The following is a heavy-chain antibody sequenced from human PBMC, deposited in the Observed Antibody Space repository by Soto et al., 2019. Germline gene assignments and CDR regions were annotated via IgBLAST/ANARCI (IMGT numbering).Heavy chain of an antibody. D-gene: IGHD1-26*01. CDR2: IIPISGTA. CDR3: ARVPLVGALFQYSFDY. CDR1: RYAFTSWA. Sequence: ASVKGCWKADRYAFTSWAMNWIRQYPEPGLEWMGGIIPISGTANYAQKFQGRFTITADKSTSTAYMELSSLRSEDKAVYYCARVPLVGALFQYSFDYWGQGTLVTVSS. V-gene: IGHV1-69*06. J-gene: IGHJ4*02.